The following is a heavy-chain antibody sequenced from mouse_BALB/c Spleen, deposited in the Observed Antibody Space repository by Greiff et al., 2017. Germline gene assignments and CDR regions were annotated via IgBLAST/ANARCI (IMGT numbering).Heavy chain of an antibody. CDR2: INPYNDGT. CDR1: GYTFTSYV. Sequence: LVESGPELVKPGASVKMSCKASGYTFTSYVMHWVKQKPGQGLEWIGYINPYNDGTKYNEKFKGKATLTSDKSSSTAYMELSSLTSEDSAVYYCARHSLYFDYWGQGTTLTVSS. J-gene: IGHJ2*01. V-gene: IGHV1-14*01. CDR3: ARHSLYFDY.